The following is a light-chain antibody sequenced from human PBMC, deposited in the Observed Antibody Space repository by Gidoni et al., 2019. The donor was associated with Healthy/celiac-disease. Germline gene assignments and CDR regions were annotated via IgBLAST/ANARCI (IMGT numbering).Light chain of an antibody. CDR1: QSISSW. CDR3: QQYNSYPWT. V-gene: IGKV1-5*01. Sequence: DIQMTQSPSTLSASVGDRVTLHCRASQSISSWLAWYQQKPGKAPKLLIYDASSVETGVPSRFSGSGSGTEFTLTISSLQPDDFATYYCQQYNSYPWTFGQXTKVEIK. J-gene: IGKJ1*01. CDR2: DAS.